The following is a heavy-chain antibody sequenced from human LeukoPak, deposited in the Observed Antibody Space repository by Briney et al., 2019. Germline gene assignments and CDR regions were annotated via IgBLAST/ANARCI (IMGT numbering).Heavy chain of an antibody. V-gene: IGHV1-69*05. D-gene: IGHD3-9*01. CDR2: IIPIFGTA. CDR1: GGTFSSYA. CDR3: ARGHHNRYYDILTGYYRPPLYYYYMDV. J-gene: IGHJ6*03. Sequence: SVKVSCKASGGTFSSYAISWVRQAPGQGLEWMGGIIPIFGTANYAQKFQGRVTITTDESTSTAYMELSSLRSEDTAVYYCARGHHNRYYDILTGYYRPPLYYYYMDVWGKGTTVTVSS.